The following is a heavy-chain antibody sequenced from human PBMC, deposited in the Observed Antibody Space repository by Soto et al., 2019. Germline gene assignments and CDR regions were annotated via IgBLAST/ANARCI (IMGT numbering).Heavy chain of an antibody. CDR2: IYYSGST. V-gene: IGHV4-30-4*01. Sequence: QVQLQESGPGLVKPSQTLSLTCNVSGGSISSGDYYWSWIRQPPGKGLEWIGYIYYSGSTYYNPSLKSRVTISIDTSTTQFSLKLSSVTAADTAVYYCAWALRSLYWYFALWGRGTLVTVSS. D-gene: IGHD2-15*01. J-gene: IGHJ2*01. CDR1: GGSISSGDYY. CDR3: AWALRSLYWYFAL.